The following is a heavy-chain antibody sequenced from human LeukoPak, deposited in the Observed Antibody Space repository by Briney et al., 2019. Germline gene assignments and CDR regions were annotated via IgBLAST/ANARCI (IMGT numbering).Heavy chain of an antibody. CDR3: ARDGGSSWYGAFDI. Sequence: GGSLRFSCAASGFTFDDYSMNWVRQAPGKGLEWVSFISSSSSTMYYADSVKGRFTISRDNAKNSVYVQMNSLRAEDTAVYYCARDGGSSWYGAFDIWGQGTMVTVSS. V-gene: IGHV3-48*01. CDR1: GFTFDDYS. D-gene: IGHD6-13*01. CDR2: ISSSSSTM. J-gene: IGHJ3*02.